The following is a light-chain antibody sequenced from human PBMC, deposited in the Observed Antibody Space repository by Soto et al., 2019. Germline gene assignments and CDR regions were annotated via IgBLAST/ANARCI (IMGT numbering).Light chain of an antibody. CDR1: QSIDTW. Sequence: DIQMTQSPSTLSASVGDRVTITCRASQSIDTWLAWYQHKPGKAPKLLIYDVSTLEGGVPSRFSGSGSGTEFTLTISSVQPDDFATYYCQQYNSYSQETFGQGTKVDIK. CDR3: QQYNSYSQET. J-gene: IGKJ1*01. V-gene: IGKV1-5*01. CDR2: DVS.